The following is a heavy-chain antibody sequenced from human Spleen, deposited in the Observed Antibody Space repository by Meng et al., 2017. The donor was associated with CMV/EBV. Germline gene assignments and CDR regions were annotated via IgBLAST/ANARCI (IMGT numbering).Heavy chain of an antibody. Sequence: GESLKISCAASGFTFSSYAMSWVRQAPGKGLEWVSAISGSGGSTYYADSVKGRFTISRDNSKNTLHLQMNSLRAEDTAVYYCAKGIGDTSALGYWGQGTLVTVSS. J-gene: IGHJ4*02. CDR1: GFTFSSYA. CDR2: ISGSGGST. CDR3: AKGIGDTSALGY. D-gene: IGHD3-16*01. V-gene: IGHV3-23*01.